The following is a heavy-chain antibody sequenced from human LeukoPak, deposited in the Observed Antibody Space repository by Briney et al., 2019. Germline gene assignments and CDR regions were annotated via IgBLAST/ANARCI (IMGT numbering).Heavy chain of an antibody. CDR2: MNTDGSTI. V-gene: IGHV3-74*01. D-gene: IGHD3-10*01. CDR1: GFTYSSYW. CDR3: GRDNIGSIDY. Sequence: PGGSLRLSCAASGFTYSSYWMIWVRQAPGKGLVYVSHMNTDGSTINYVDSVKGRFTISRDNAKNTLYLQMDSLRADDTAVYYCGRDNIGSIDYWGQGTLVTVSS. J-gene: IGHJ4*02.